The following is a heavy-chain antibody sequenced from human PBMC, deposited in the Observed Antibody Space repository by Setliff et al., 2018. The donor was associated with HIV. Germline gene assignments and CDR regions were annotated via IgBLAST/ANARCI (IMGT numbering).Heavy chain of an antibody. V-gene: IGHV1-2*02. CDR1: GYTFTGYY. CDR3: ARAPTLFGVEYYYYFGMDV. CDR2: INPHSGDT. D-gene: IGHD3-3*01. J-gene: IGHJ6*02. Sequence: GASVKVSCKASGYTFTGYYMHWVRQAPGQGLEWMGWINPHSGDTNYAQKFQDRVTMTRDTSVKIAYMQLSRLRSDDTAVYYCARAPTLFGVEYYYYFGMDVWGQGTTVTVSS.